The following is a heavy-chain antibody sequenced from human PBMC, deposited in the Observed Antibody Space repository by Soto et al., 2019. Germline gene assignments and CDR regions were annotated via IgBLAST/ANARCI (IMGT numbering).Heavy chain of an antibody. CDR1: GDSVSSNSAA. J-gene: IGHJ4*02. V-gene: IGHV6-1*01. CDR2: TYYRSKWYN. Sequence: QVPLQQSGPGLVKPSQTLSLTCAISGDSVSSNSAAWNWIRQSPSRGLEWLGRTYYRSKWYNDYAVAVKSRITINPDTSKNQFSQQLNSVTPEDTAVYYCARDPSYNWNDGRRVYFDYWGQGTLVTVSS. D-gene: IGHD1-1*01. CDR3: ARDPSYNWNDGRRVYFDY.